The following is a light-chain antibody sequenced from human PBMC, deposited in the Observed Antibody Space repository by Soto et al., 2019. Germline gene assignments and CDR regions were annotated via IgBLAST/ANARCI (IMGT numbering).Light chain of an antibody. Sequence: QSVLTQPPSVSGAPGQRVTISCTGGSSNIGAGYDVHWYQQLPGTVPKLLIYGNTNRPSGVPDRFSGSKSGTSASLAITGLQAEDEADYYCQSYDSSLSGWVFGGGNKRTVL. CDR2: GNT. CDR1: SSNIGAGYD. CDR3: QSYDSSLSGWV. J-gene: IGLJ3*02. V-gene: IGLV1-40*01.